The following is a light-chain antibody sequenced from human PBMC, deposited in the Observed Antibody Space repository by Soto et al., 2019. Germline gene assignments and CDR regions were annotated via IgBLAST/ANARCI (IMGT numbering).Light chain of an antibody. Sequence: QSVLTQPPSASGSPGQSVTISCTGTSVDVGGYNYVSWYQQHPGKAPKLMIYEVSKRPSGVPDRFSGSKSGNTASLTVSGLQAEDEADYYCSSFAGSNSQRFGGGTKLTVL. J-gene: IGLJ2*01. CDR2: EVS. CDR1: SVDVGGYNY. CDR3: SSFAGSNSQR. V-gene: IGLV2-8*01.